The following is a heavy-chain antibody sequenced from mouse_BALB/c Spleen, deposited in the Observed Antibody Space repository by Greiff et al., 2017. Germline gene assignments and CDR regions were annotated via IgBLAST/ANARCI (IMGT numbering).Heavy chain of an antibody. CDR1: GFTFSDYG. CDR3: ARDGDDYYFDY. J-gene: IGHJ2*01. D-gene: IGHD2-4*01. Sequence: EVHLVESGGGLVQPGGSRKLSCAASGFTFSDYGMAWVRQAPGKGPEWVAFISNLAYSIYYADTVTGRFTISRENAKNTLYLEMSSLRSEDTAMYYCARDGDDYYFDYWGQGTTLTVSS. V-gene: IGHV5-15*02. CDR2: ISNLAYSI.